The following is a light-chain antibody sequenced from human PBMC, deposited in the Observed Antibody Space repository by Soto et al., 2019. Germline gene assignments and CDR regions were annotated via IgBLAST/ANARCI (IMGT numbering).Light chain of an antibody. CDR2: EGS. CDR1: SSDVGSYNL. J-gene: IGLJ7*01. V-gene: IGLV2-23*01. CDR3: CSYAGSRATV. Sequence: QSALTQPASVSGSPGQSITISCTGTSSDVGSYNLVSWYQQHPGKAPKLMIYEGSKRPSGVSNRFSGSKSGNTASLTISGLQAEDEADYYCCSYAGSRATVFGGRTQLTVL.